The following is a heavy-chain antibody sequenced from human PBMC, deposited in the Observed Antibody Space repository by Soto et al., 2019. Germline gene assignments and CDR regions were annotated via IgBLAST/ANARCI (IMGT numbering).Heavy chain of an antibody. CDR2: ISGRGTTT. CDR1: GFSFGSYS. V-gene: IGHV3-48*02. Sequence: PGGSLRLSCEASGFSFGSYSMNWVRQAPGKGLEWVSFISGRGTTTYYADSVRGRFTVSRDNAKNSLSLEVNSLRDEDTAVYYCARLGYCSSATCKYYFYYYGMDVWGQGTKVTVSS. CDR3: ARLGYCSSATCKYYFYYYGMDV. J-gene: IGHJ6*02. D-gene: IGHD2-2*01.